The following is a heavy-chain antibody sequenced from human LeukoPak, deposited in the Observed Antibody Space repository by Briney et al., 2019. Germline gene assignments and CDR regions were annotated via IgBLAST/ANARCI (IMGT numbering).Heavy chain of an antibody. CDR1: GFTFSGSA. CDR3: TRGSGTINWFDP. CDR2: IRSKANSYAT. D-gene: IGHD2-15*01. V-gene: IGHV3-73*01. Sequence: QAGGSLKLSCAASGFTFSGSAMHWVRQASGKGLECVGRIRSKANSYATAYAASVKGRFTISRDDSKNTAYLQMNSLKTEDTAVYYCTRGSGTINWFDPWGQGTLVTVSS. J-gene: IGHJ5*02.